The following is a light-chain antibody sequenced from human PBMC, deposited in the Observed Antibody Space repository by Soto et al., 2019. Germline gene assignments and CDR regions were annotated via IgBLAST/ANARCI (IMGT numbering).Light chain of an antibody. CDR2: EVS. CDR3: SSYTSSSTL. J-gene: IGLJ1*01. CDR1: STDVGGYNY. V-gene: IGLV2-14*01. Sequence: QSVLTQHASVSGSPGQSITISCTGTSTDVGGYNYVSWYQQHPGKAPKLMIYEVSNRPSGVSNRFSGSKSGNTASLTISGLQTEDEADYYCSSYTSSSTLFGTGTKLTVL.